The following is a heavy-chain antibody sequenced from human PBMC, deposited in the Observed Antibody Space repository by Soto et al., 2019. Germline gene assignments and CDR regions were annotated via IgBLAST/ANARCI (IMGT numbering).Heavy chain of an antibody. V-gene: IGHV3-23*01. CDR3: TQDGGSRDWLTVN. CDR2: ITGGGDNT. D-gene: IGHD3-9*01. Sequence: EAQLLESGGDLVQPGGSLRLSCAASGFTFTSYAMSWIRQAPGKGLEWVSAITGGGDNTYYADSVKGRFTISRDNPKNTLYLQMNSLRAEDTAFYYCTQDGGSRDWLTVNWGQGTLVAVSS. CDR1: GFTFTSYA. J-gene: IGHJ4*02.